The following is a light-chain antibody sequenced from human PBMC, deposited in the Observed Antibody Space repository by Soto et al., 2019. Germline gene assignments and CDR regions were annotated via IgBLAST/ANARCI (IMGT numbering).Light chain of an antibody. CDR3: QQINSYPVT. V-gene: IGKV1-9*01. J-gene: IGKJ4*01. CDR1: QDISSH. CDR2: SAS. Sequence: DIQLTQSPAFLSASVGDKVTITCRASQDISSHLAWYQQKPGKPPNLLIYSASTLQNGGPSRFSGSGSGTDFTLTISSLQPEDFATYFCQQINSYPVTFGGGTKVEIK.